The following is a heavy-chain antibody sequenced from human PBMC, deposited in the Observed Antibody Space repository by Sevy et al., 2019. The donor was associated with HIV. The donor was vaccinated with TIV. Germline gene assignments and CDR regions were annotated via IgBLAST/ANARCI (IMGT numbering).Heavy chain of an antibody. V-gene: IGHV3-7*01. CDR2: IRQDGSDK. D-gene: IGHD6-13*01. Sequence: GGSLRLSCAASGFTFSSHWMSWVRQAPGKGLEWVANIRQDGSDKYYVESVKGRFTISRDNAKNSLSLQMNSLRDEDTAVYYCARDTGGIGIDVWGQGTTVTVSS. CDR1: GFTFSSHW. J-gene: IGHJ6*02. CDR3: ARDTGGIGIDV.